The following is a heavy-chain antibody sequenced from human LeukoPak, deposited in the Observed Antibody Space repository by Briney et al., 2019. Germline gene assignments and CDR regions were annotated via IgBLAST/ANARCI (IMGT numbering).Heavy chain of an antibody. J-gene: IGHJ4*02. CDR2: ISHSGST. V-gene: IGHV4-34*01. CDR1: GGSFSGYY. Sequence: SETLSLTCAVYGGSFSGYYWSWIRQPPGKGLEWIGEISHSGSTNYSPSLKSRVTISMDTSKNQFSLTLSSVTAADTAVYYCAREDPPTKALSVWGQGTLVTVSS. D-gene: IGHD2-15*01. CDR3: AREDPPTKALSV.